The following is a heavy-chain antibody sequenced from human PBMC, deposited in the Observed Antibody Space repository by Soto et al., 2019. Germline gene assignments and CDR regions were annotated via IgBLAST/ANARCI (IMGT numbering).Heavy chain of an antibody. CDR2: INPNSGGT. CDR3: ASPFGGDCYPPEDYYCYGMDV. J-gene: IGHJ6*02. D-gene: IGHD2-21*02. CDR1: GYTFTGYY. V-gene: IGHV1-2*02. Sequence: ASVKVSCKASGYTFTGYYMHWVRQAPGQGLEWMGWINPNSGGTNYAQKFQGRVTMTRDTSISTAYMELSRLRSDDTAVYYCASPFGGDCYPPEDYYCYGMDVWGQGTTVTVSS.